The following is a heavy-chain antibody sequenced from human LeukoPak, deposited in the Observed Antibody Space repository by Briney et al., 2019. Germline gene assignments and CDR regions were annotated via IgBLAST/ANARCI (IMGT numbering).Heavy chain of an antibody. CDR1: GYIFSTSW. D-gene: IGHD5-12*01. Sequence: GESLKISCKGSGYIFSTSWIGWVRQMPGKGLEWMGIIYPDDSDTRYSPSFQGQVTISVDKSISIAYLQWSSLKASDTAMYYCGRLGDAGYGSFDYWGQGTLVTVSS. CDR2: IYPDDSDT. J-gene: IGHJ4*02. CDR3: GRLGDAGYGSFDY. V-gene: IGHV5-51*01.